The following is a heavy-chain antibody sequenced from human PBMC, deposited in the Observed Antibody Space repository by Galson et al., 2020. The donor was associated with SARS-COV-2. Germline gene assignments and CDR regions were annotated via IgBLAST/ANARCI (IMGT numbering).Heavy chain of an antibody. V-gene: IGHV4-59*13. J-gene: IGHJ4*02. CDR3: ARDGYYDSSGYYQRSGFDY. Sequence: SETLSLTCTVSGGSISSYYWSWIRQPPGKGLEWIGYIYYSASTNYNPSLKSRVTISVDTSKNQFSLKLSSVTAADTAVYYCARDGYYDSSGYYQRSGFDYWGQGTLVTVSS. CDR1: GGSISSYY. D-gene: IGHD3-22*01. CDR2: IYYSAST.